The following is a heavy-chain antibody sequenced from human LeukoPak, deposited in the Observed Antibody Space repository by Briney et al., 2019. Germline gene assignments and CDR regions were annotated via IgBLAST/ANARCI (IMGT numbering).Heavy chain of an antibody. Sequence: GGSPRLSCAASGFTVSSNYMSWVRQAPGKGLEWVSVIYSGGSTYYADSVKGRFTISRDNSKNTLYLQMNSLRAEDTAVYYCARDKRYSSSWYGFDYWGQGTLVTVSS. CDR1: GFTVSSNY. CDR2: IYSGGST. D-gene: IGHD6-13*01. J-gene: IGHJ4*02. CDR3: ARDKRYSSSWYGFDY. V-gene: IGHV3-53*01.